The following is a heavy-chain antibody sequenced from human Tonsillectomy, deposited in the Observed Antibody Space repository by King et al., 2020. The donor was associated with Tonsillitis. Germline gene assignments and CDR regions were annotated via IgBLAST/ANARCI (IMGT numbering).Heavy chain of an antibody. J-gene: IGHJ4*02. CDR1: GGNFSNYV. Sequence: QLVQSGAEVKKPGSSVKVSCKASGGNFSNYVITWVRQAPGQGLEWMGGLIPIYNTANYAQRFQDRLTITADKSTSTTYMELSSLRSDDTAMYFCARGGGYSYGSRWGQGTPVTVSS. D-gene: IGHD5-18*01. V-gene: IGHV1-69*06. CDR3: ARGGGYSYGSR. CDR2: LIPIYNTA.